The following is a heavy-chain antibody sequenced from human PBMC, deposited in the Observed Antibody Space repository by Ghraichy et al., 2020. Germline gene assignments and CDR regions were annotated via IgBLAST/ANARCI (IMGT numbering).Heavy chain of an antibody. CDR1: GFTFISYS. CDR3: TRDPGYCSGGRCYLTGHYS. V-gene: IGHV3-21*01. J-gene: IGHJ4*02. Sequence: GGSLRLSCAASGFTFISYSMHWVRQAPGKGLEWVSYIDSSSSYIYNADSVTGRFTISRDNAKNSLSLQMNSLRAEDTAVYYCTRDPGYCSGGRCYLTGHYSWGQGTLVAVPS. D-gene: IGHD2-15*01. CDR2: IDSSSSYI.